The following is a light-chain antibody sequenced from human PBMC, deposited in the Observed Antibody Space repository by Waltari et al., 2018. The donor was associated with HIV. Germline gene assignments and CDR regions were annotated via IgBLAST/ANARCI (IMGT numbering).Light chain of an antibody. V-gene: IGLV6-57*04. J-gene: IGLJ2*01. CDR1: RGSLASNY. Sequence: NFMLTQPHSVSESPGKTVTISCTRRRGSLASNYVQWYQQRPGSAPTTVIYEDNQRPSGVPDRFSGSIDSSSNSASLTISGLKTEDEADYYCQSYDSSNVVFGGGTKLTVL. CDR2: EDN. CDR3: QSYDSSNVV.